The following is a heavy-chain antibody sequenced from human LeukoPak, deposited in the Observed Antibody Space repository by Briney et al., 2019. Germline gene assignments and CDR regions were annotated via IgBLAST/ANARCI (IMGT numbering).Heavy chain of an antibody. D-gene: IGHD6-13*01. Sequence: GGSLRLSCAASGFIFSSYEMNWVRQAPGKGLEWVAVISFDGTNKYYADSVNGRFTISRDNSKNTLYLQMNSLRAEDTAVYYCASPGRLLYSSSWSGGFDYWGQGTLVIVSS. CDR3: ASPGRLLYSSSWSGGFDY. J-gene: IGHJ4*02. V-gene: IGHV3-30-3*01. CDR1: GFIFSSYE. CDR2: ISFDGTNK.